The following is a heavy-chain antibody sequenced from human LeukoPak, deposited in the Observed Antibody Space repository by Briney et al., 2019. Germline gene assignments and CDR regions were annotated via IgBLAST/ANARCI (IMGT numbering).Heavy chain of an antibody. Sequence: ASVKVSCKASGYTFTSYYMHWVRQAPGQGLEWMGIINPSGGSTSYAQKFQGRVTMTRDTSTSTVYMELRSLNSDDTAVYYCARDLSTPRWFDPWGQGTLVTVSS. D-gene: IGHD3-3*02. V-gene: IGHV1-46*01. CDR1: GYTFTSYY. CDR3: ARDLSTPRWFDP. J-gene: IGHJ5*02. CDR2: INPSGGST.